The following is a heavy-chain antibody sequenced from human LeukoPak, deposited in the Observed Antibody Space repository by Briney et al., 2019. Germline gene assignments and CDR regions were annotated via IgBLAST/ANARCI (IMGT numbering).Heavy chain of an antibody. J-gene: IGHJ4*02. D-gene: IGHD1-1*01. V-gene: IGHV4-61*01. CDR1: GDSINSINKYY. Sequence: SETLSLTCTVSGDSINSINKYYWSWIRQSPGKGLEWIGYISYSGSTNYNPSLKSRVTISVDASKNQFSLKLTSVTAADTAVYYCVRGGPENDNWRYYVDFWGQGTLVTVSS. CDR2: ISYSGST. CDR3: VRGGPENDNWRYYVDF.